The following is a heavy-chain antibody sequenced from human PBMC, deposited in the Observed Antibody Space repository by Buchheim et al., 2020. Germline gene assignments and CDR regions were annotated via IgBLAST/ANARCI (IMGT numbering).Heavy chain of an antibody. CDR1: GFTFSSYE. J-gene: IGHJ6*02. CDR2: ISSSGSTI. D-gene: IGHD2-2*02. Sequence: EEQLVESGGGLVQPGGSLRLSCAASGFTFSSYEMNWVRQAPGKGLEWVSYISSSGSTIYYADSVKGRFTISRDNAKNSLYLQMNSLRAEDTAVYYCARAGYCSSTSCYIQGIFYYYYYGMDVWGQGTT. V-gene: IGHV3-48*03. CDR3: ARAGYCSSTSCYIQGIFYYYYYGMDV.